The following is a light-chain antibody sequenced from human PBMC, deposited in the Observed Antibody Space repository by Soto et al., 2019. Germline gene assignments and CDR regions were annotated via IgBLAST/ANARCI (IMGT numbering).Light chain of an antibody. V-gene: IGLV2-8*01. J-gene: IGLJ1*01. Sequence: QSALTQPPSASGSPGQSVTISCTGTSSDVGGYNYVSWYQQHPGKAPKLMIYEVSKRPSGVPDRFSGSKSGNTASLTVSGLQAEDEADYYCSSYAGSNNGLYVFVSGTKVTVL. CDR2: EVS. CDR1: SSDVGGYNY. CDR3: SSYAGSNNGLYV.